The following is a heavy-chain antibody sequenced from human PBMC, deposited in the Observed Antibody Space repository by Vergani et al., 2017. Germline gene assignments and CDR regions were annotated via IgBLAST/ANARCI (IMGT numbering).Heavy chain of an antibody. Sequence: QVRLQESGPGLVKPSETLSLTCSVSGGSMSGHYWSWIRQPPGTELDWIGYMYHSGSTNYNPSLETRVTISGDTSKNQFSLKRNSVTAADTAVYYCGRVADFYGLGSRLLDLWGQGILVTVSS. J-gene: IGHJ5*02. V-gene: IGHV4-59*11. D-gene: IGHD3-10*01. CDR2: MYHSGST. CDR3: GRVADFYGLGSRLLDL. CDR1: GGSMSGHY.